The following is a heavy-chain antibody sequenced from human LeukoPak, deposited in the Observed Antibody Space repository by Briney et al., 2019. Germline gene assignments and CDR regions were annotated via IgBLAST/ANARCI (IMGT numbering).Heavy chain of an antibody. J-gene: IGHJ3*02. CDR1: GFTFSSYA. CDR3: ARDGEYCSSTSCYKGDTFDI. CDR2: ISYDGSKK. D-gene: IGHD2-2*02. V-gene: IGHV3-30-3*01. Sequence: GGSLRLSCAASGFTFSSYAMHWVRQAPGKGLEWMAVISYDGSKKYYADSVKGRFTISRDNAKNSLYLQMNSLRAEDTAVYYCARDGEYCSSTSCYKGDTFDIWGQGTMVTVSS.